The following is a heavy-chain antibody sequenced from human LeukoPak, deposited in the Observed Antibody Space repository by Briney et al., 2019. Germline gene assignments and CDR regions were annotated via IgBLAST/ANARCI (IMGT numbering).Heavy chain of an antibody. CDR3: ARGLDDYYYMDV. CDR2: MNPNSGNT. Sequence: VKVSCKASGYTFTSYDINWVRQATGQGLEWMGWMNPNSGNTGYAQKFQGRVTITRNTSISTAYMELSSLRSEDTAVYYCARGLDDYYYMDVWGKGTTVTVSS. J-gene: IGHJ6*03. CDR1: GYTFTSYD. V-gene: IGHV1-8*03.